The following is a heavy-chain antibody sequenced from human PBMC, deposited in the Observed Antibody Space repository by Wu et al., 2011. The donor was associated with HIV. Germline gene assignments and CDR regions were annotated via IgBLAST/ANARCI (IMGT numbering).Heavy chain of an antibody. CDR1: GGTFSSYG. Sequence: QVQLVQSGAEVKKPGSSVKVSCKASGGTFSSYGISWVRQAPGQGLEWMGGIIPMFGTAKYAQKFQGRVTITTDESTSTAYMELSSLRSEDTAIYYCARGGGYCSSTSCYYYGMDVWGQGTTVTVSS. CDR2: IIPMFGTA. J-gene: IGHJ6*02. D-gene: IGHD2-2*01. V-gene: IGHV1-69*05. CDR3: ARGGGYCSSTSCYYYGMDV.